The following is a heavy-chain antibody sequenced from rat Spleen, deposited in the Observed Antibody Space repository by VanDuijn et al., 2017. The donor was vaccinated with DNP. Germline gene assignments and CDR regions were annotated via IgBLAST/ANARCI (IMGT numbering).Heavy chain of an antibody. CDR2: MSPTTRSS. CDR1: GFTFSDYA. CDR3: TTTTTAF. Sequence: EVQLVESGGGSVQPGRSLKLSCAASGFTFSDYAMAWVRQSPKKGLEWVACMSPTTRSSYYRDSVRGRFTISRDNVKSTLYLQMDSLRSEDTATYYCTTTTTAFWGQGTLVTVSS. D-gene: IGHD1-10*01. V-gene: IGHV5-27*01. J-gene: IGHJ3*01.